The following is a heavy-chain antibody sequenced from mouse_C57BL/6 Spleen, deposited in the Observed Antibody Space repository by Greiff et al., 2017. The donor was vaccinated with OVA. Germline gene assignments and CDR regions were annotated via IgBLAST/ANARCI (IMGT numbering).Heavy chain of an antibody. V-gene: IGHV1-20*01. CDR1: GYSFTGYF. Sequence: EVQLVESGPELVKPGDSVKISCKASGYSFTGYFMNWVMQSHGKSLEWIGRINPYNGDTFYNQKFKGKATLTVDKSSSTAHMELRSLTSEDSAVYYCASTEDRDGYFFAYWGQGTLVTVSA. CDR2: INPYNGDT. CDR3: ASTEDRDGYFFAY. D-gene: IGHD2-3*01. J-gene: IGHJ3*01.